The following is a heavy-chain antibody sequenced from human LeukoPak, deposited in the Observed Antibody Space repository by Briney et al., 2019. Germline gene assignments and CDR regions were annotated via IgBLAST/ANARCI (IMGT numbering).Heavy chain of an antibody. J-gene: IGHJ4*02. D-gene: IGHD2-15*01. V-gene: IGHV4-59*01. CDR1: GGSISGYY. Sequence: PSETLSLTCTVSGGSISGYYWSWIRQPPGKGLEWIAYIYYNGISNYNPSLKSRVIISVDSSKNQFSLKLTSVTAADTAVYYCARAASGGGFDYWGQGTLVTVSS. CDR3: ARAASGGGFDY. CDR2: IYYNGIS.